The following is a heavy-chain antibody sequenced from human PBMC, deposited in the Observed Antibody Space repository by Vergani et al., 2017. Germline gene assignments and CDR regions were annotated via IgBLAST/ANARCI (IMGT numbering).Heavy chain of an antibody. V-gene: IGHV3-9*01. J-gene: IGHJ6*03. CDR1: GFTFDDYA. Sequence: EVQLVESGGGLVQPGRSLRLSCAASGFTFDDYAMHWVRQAPGKGLEWVSGISWNSGSIGYADSVKGRFTISRDNAKNSLYLQMNSLRAEDTALYYCAKGKDSNFYNYYXMDVWGKGTTVTVSS. CDR3: AKGKDSNFYNYYXMDV. CDR2: ISWNSGSI. D-gene: IGHD4-11*01.